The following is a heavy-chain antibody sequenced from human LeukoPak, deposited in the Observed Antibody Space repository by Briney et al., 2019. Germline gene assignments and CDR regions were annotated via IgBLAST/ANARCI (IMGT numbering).Heavy chain of an antibody. D-gene: IGHD2-15*01. CDR1: GYTFTGYY. V-gene: IGHV1-2*02. J-gene: IGHJ1*01. CDR3: ASTVVVAANFALKGGFQH. CDR2: INPNSGGT. Sequence: ASVKVSCKASGYTFTGYYMHWVRQAPGQGLEWMGWINPNSGGTNYAQKYQGGVTMTRDTSISTAYMELSRLRSDDTAVYYCASTVVVAANFALKGGFQHWGQGTLVTVSS.